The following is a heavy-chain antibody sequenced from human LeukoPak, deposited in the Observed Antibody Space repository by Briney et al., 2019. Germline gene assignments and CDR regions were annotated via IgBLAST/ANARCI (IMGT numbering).Heavy chain of an antibody. D-gene: IGHD6-13*01. CDR3: ARETRGAAGLFDY. J-gene: IGHJ4*02. Sequence: ASVKVSCKASGGTFSSYAISWVRQAPGQGLEWMGGVIPIFGTANYAQKFQGRVTITADESTSTAYMELSSLRSEDTAVYYCARETRGAAGLFDYWGQGTLVTVSS. CDR1: GGTFSSYA. CDR2: VIPIFGTA. V-gene: IGHV1-69*13.